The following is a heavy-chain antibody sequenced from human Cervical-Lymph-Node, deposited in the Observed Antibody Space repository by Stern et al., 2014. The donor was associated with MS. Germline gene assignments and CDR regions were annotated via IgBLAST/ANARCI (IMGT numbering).Heavy chain of an antibody. V-gene: IGHV3-74*01. CDR1: GFTFSSYW. Sequence: EVQLVESGGGLVQPGGSLRLSCAASGFTFSSYWMHWVRQAPGKGLVWVSRIDSDGSGTTYADSVKGRFPISRDNAKNTLYLQMNSLRAEDTAVYYCARAPYYYDTSGYSYSYFDLWGRGTLVTVSS. D-gene: IGHD3-22*01. CDR3: ARAPYYYDTSGYSYSYFDL. CDR2: IDSDGSGT. J-gene: IGHJ2*01.